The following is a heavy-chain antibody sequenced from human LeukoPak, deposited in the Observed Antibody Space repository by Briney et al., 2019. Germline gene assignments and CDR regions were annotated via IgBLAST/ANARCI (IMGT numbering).Heavy chain of an antibody. Sequence: GGSLRLSCAASGFTFNTYWMSWVRQAPGKGLEWVANIKQDGSEKYYVDFVKGRFTVSRDNAKNSLYLQMHGLRADDTAVYYCARGIAISGSITGTTYYFDYWGQGTLVTVSS. V-gene: IGHV3-7*01. CDR1: GFTFNTYW. J-gene: IGHJ4*02. CDR3: ARGIAISGSITGTTYYFDY. CDR2: IKQDGSEK. D-gene: IGHD1-20*01.